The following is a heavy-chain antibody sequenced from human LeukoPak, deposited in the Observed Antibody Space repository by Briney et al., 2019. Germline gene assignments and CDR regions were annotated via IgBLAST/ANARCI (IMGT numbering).Heavy chain of an antibody. Sequence: GGSLRLSCAASGFTFSSYSMNWVRQAPGKGLEWVSSISSSSSYIYYADSVKGRFTISRDNAKNSLYLQMNSLRAEDTAVYYCARVGPYYYGSGSLGAFDIWGQGTMVTVSS. CDR3: ARVGPYYYGSGSLGAFDI. D-gene: IGHD3-10*01. CDR2: ISSSSSYI. CDR1: GFTFSSYS. J-gene: IGHJ3*02. V-gene: IGHV3-21*01.